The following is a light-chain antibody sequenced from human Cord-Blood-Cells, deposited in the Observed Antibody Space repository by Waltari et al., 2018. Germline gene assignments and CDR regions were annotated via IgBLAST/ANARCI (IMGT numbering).Light chain of an antibody. J-gene: IGKJ1*01. Sequence: EIVMTQSPATLSVSPGERPPLSCRASQSVSSNLAWYQQKPGQAPRLLIYGASTRATGIPARFSGSGSGTEFTLTISSLQSEDFAVYYCQQYNNWLRTFGQGTKVEIK. V-gene: IGKV3-15*01. CDR2: GAS. CDR1: QSVSSN. CDR3: QQYNNWLRT.